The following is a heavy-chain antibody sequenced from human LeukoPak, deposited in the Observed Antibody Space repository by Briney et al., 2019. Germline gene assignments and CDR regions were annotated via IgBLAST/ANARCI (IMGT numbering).Heavy chain of an antibody. V-gene: IGHV4-38-2*02. CDR2: IYHSGST. Sequence: SETLSLTCTVSGYSISSGYYWGWIRQPPGKGLEWIGSIYHSGSTYYNPSLKSRVTISVDTSKNQFSLKLSSVTAADTAVYYCARGSYYYGSGNFDYWGQGTLVTVSS. CDR3: ARGSYYYGSGNFDY. J-gene: IGHJ4*02. D-gene: IGHD3-10*01. CDR1: GYSISSGYY.